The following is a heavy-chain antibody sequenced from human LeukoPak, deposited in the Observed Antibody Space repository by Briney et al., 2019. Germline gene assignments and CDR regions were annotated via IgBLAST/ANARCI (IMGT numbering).Heavy chain of an antibody. CDR2: IYTSGST. J-gene: IGHJ6*03. CDR1: GGSISSYY. CDR3: AREVGYSSGWYYYYYMDV. V-gene: IGHV4-4*07. D-gene: IGHD6-19*01. Sequence: SETLSLTCTVSGGSISSYYWSWIRQPAGKGLEWIGRIYTSGSTNYNPSLKSRVTMSVDTSKNLFSLKLSSVTAADTAVYYCAREVGYSSGWYYYYYMDVWGKGTTVTVSS.